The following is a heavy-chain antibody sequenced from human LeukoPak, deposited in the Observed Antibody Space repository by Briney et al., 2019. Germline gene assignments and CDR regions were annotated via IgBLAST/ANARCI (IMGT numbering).Heavy chain of an antibody. CDR3: AKVPRQHDNWFDP. D-gene: IGHD3-9*01. Sequence: GGSLRLSCAASGFTFSSHSMNWVRKAPGKGLKWISYISSDSTIIHYADSVKGRFTISRDDAKSSLYLQMNSLRAEDTAIYYCAKVPRQHDNWFDPWGQGTLVTVSS. CDR1: GFTFSSHS. CDR2: ISSDSTII. V-gene: IGHV3-48*01. J-gene: IGHJ5*02.